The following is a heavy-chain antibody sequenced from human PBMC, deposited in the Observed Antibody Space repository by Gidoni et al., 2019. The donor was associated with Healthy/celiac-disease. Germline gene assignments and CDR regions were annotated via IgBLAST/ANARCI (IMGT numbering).Heavy chain of an antibody. V-gene: IGHV3-30*04. Sequence: QVQLVESGGGVVQPGRSLRLSCAASAFTFSSYSMHWVRQAPGKGLEWVAVISYDGSNKYYAESVKGRFTISRDNSKNTLYLQMNSLRAEDTAVYYCARDSAKYTTYGSGVGDYWGQGTLVTVSS. J-gene: IGHJ4*02. CDR1: AFTFSSYS. D-gene: IGHD3-10*01. CDR2: ISYDGSNK. CDR3: ARDSAKYTTYGSGVGDY.